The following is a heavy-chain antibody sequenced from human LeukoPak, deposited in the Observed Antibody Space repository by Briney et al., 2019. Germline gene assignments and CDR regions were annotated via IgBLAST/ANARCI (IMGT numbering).Heavy chain of an antibody. Sequence: GGSLRLSCTASGFTFSSYAMNWVRQAPGKGLEWVSGIGAGGTFTYYADSVKGRFTISRDNSRNTLYLQMNSLRAEDTAVYYCARAGDYPDAFDIWGQGTMVTVSS. CDR3: ARAGDYPDAFDI. D-gene: IGHD4-17*01. V-gene: IGHV3-23*01. CDR2: IGAGGTFT. CDR1: GFTFSSYA. J-gene: IGHJ3*02.